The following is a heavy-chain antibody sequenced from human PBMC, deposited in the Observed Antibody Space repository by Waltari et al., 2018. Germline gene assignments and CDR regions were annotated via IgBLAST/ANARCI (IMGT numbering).Heavy chain of an antibody. V-gene: IGHV3-23*01. Sequence: VQLQQWGAGLLKPSETLSLTCAVYGGSFSGYYWSWIRQPPGKGLEWVSAISGSGGSTYYADSVKGRFTISRDNSKNTLYLQMNSLRAEDTAVYYCAKDRDYYDSSGYYWDFDYWGQGTLVTVSS. J-gene: IGHJ4*02. D-gene: IGHD3-22*01. CDR3: AKDRDYYDSSGYYWDFDY. CDR1: GGSFSGYY. CDR2: ISGSGGST.